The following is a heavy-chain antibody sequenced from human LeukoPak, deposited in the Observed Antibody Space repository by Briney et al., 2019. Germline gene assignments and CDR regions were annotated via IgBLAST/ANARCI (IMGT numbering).Heavy chain of an antibody. D-gene: IGHD3-10*01. CDR2: ISYSSRTI. J-gene: IGHJ3*02. V-gene: IGHV3-48*02. CDR1: GFTFSSYG. CDR3: VRDFGLLWFGELPERGDAFDI. Sequence: PGGSLRLSCAASGFTFSSYGMHWVRQAPGKGLEWVSYISYSSRTIYNADSVKGRFTISRDNAKNSLYLQMNSLRDEDTAVYYCVRDFGLLWFGELPERGDAFDIWGQGTMVTVSS.